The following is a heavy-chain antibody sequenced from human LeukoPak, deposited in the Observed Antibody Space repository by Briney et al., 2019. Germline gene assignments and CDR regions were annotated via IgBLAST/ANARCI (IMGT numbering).Heavy chain of an antibody. Sequence: GASVMVSCKASGYTFTGYYMHWVRQAPGQGLEWMGWINPNSGGTNYAQKFQGRVTMTRDTSISAAYMELSRLRSDDTAVYYCAMYYDFWSGYYAFDIWGQGTMVTVSS. CDR2: INPNSGGT. D-gene: IGHD3-3*01. CDR1: GYTFTGYY. CDR3: AMYYDFWSGYYAFDI. V-gene: IGHV1-2*02. J-gene: IGHJ3*02.